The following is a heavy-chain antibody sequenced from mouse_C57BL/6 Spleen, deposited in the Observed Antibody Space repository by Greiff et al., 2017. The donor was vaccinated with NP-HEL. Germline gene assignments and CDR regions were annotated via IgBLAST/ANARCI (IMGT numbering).Heavy chain of an antibody. CDR2: IDPSDSYT. CDR1: GYTFTSYW. V-gene: IGHV1-59*01. CDR3: ARQDSSGYEFAY. J-gene: IGHJ3*01. D-gene: IGHD3-2*02. Sequence: VKLQQPGAELVRPGTSVKLSCKASGYTFTSYWMHWVKQRPGQGLEWIGVIDPSDSYTNYNQKFKGKATLTVDTSSSTAYMQLSSLTSEDSAVYYCARQDSSGYEFAYWGQGTLVTVSA.